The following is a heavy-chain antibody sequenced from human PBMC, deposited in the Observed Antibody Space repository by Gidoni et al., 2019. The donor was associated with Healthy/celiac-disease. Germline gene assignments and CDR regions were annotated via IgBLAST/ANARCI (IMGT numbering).Heavy chain of an antibody. V-gene: IGHV2-70*01. J-gene: IGHJ6*02. CDR3: ARIIGDSSSQNYYYYYGMDV. Sequence: QVTLRESGPALVKPTQTLTLTCTFSGFSLSTSGMCVSWIRQPPGKALEWLALIDWDDDKYYSTSLKTRLTISKDTSKNQVVLTMTNMDPVDTATYYCARIIGDSSSQNYYYYYGMDVWGQGTTVTVSS. CDR1: GFSLSTSGMC. CDR2: IDWDDDK. D-gene: IGHD6-6*01.